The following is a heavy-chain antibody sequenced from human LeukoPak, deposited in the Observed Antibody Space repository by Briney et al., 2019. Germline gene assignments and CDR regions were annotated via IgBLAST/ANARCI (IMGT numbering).Heavy chain of an antibody. Sequence: GRSLRLSCAASGFTFSSYGMHWVRQAPGKGLEWVAVISYDGSNKYYADSAKGRFTISRDNSKNTLYLQMNSLRAEDTAVYYCAKEGSGGDYAFDIWGQGTMVTVSS. CDR1: GFTFSSYG. V-gene: IGHV3-30*18. CDR2: ISYDGSNK. J-gene: IGHJ3*02. D-gene: IGHD2-21*01. CDR3: AKEGSGGDYAFDI.